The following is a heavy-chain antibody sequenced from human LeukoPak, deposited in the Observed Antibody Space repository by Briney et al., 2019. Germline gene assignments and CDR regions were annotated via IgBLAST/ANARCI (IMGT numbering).Heavy chain of an antibody. CDR1: GKSFNGYY. J-gene: IGHJ4*01. D-gene: IGHD3-16*01. Sequence: PSEALSLTCAVYGKSFNGYYWTWIRQPPGKGLEWFGVINHTGSTNYNPSLKRRATISVDASKNQFSLNLNSVTAADTAVYYCARRLGGYTSFDYWGHGNLVIVSS. V-gene: IGHV4-34*01. CDR2: INHTGST. CDR3: ARRLGGYTSFDY.